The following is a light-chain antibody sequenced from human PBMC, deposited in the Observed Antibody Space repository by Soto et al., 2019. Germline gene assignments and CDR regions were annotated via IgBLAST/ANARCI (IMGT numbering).Light chain of an antibody. Sequence: EIVLTQSPGTPSLSPGERPTLSCRASQSVSSSYLAWYQQKPGQAPRLLIYGASNRATGIPARFSGIGSGTDFTLTISSLEPEDSAVYYCQQRNVWPPVTFGQGTRLEIK. V-gene: IGKV3D-20*02. J-gene: IGKJ5*01. CDR3: QQRNVWPPVT. CDR1: QSVSSSY. CDR2: GAS.